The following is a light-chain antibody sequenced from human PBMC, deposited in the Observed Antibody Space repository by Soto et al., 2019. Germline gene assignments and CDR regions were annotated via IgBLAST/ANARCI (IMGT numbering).Light chain of an antibody. Sequence: DIQMTQSPSSLSASVGGRVTITCRASQSISSWLAWYQQKPGQAAKLLIYDASSLESGVPSRFSGSGSGTEFTLTISSLQPDDFATYYCQQYNSYWTFGQGTKVDIK. CDR3: QQYNSYWT. V-gene: IGKV1-5*01. J-gene: IGKJ1*01. CDR1: QSISSW. CDR2: DAS.